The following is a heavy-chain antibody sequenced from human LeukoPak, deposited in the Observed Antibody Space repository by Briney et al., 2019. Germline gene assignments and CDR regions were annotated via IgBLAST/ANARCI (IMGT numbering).Heavy chain of an antibody. Sequence: ASVKVSCKASGYTFTSYDINWVRQATGQGLEWMGWMNPNSGNTGYAQKFQGRVTMTRNTSISTAYMELSSLRSEDTAVYYCARDRYCSSTSCYFYFAYWGQGTLVTVSS. J-gene: IGHJ4*02. CDR2: MNPNSGNT. V-gene: IGHV1-8*01. CDR3: ARDRYCSSTSCYFYFAY. CDR1: GYTFTSYD. D-gene: IGHD2-2*01.